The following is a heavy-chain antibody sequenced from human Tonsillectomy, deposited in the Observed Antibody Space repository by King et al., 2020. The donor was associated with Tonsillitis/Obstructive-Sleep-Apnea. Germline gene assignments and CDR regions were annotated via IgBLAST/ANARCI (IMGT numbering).Heavy chain of an antibody. CDR3: AGDLSGYDYHY. Sequence: VQLVESGAEVRKPGASVKVSCQASGYTFIDYYMHWVRQAPGQGLEWMGWINPHSGVTKYAQKFQGRVTMTRDTSISTAYMELRRLRSDDTAVYYCAGDLSGYDYHYWGQGTLVTVSS. J-gene: IGHJ4*02. CDR1: GYTFIDYY. CDR2: INPHSGVT. D-gene: IGHD5-12*01. V-gene: IGHV1-2*02.